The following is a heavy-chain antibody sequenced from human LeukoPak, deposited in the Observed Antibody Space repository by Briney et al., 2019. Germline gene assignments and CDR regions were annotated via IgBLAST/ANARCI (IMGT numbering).Heavy chain of an antibody. CDR3: ASAGYSSSWYARDYYYMDV. CDR1: GGSISSSSYY. D-gene: IGHD6-13*01. Sequence: SETLSLTCTVSGGSISSSSYYWGWIRQPPVKGLEWIGSIYYSGSTYYNPSLKSRVTISVDTSKNQFSLQLSSVTAADTAVYYCASAGYSSSWYARDYYYMDVWGKGTTVTVSS. J-gene: IGHJ6*03. V-gene: IGHV4-39*07. CDR2: IYYSGST.